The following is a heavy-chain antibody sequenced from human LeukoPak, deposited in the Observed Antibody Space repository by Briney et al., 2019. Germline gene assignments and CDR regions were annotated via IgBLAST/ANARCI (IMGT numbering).Heavy chain of an antibody. J-gene: IGHJ4*02. D-gene: IGHD3-22*01. CDR1: GYSFTSYW. Sequence: GESLKISCKGSGYSFTSYWIGCVRQMPPKGLEWMGTIYPGDSDTRYSPSFQGQVTISADKSISTAYLQWSSLKASDTAMYYCATPSYYDSSGYYLDYWGQGTLVTVSS. CDR3: ATPSYYDSSGYYLDY. CDR2: IYPGDSDT. V-gene: IGHV5-51*01.